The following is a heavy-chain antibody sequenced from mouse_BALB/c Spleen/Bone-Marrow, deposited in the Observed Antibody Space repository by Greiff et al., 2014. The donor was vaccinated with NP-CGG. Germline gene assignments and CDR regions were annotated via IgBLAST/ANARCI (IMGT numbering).Heavy chain of an antibody. CDR3: TRDGSPFAY. CDR2: IYPSDSYT. J-gene: IGHJ3*01. Sequence: QVQLQQPGAELVRPGASVKLSCKASGYTFTSYWINWVKQRPGQGLEWIGNIYPSDSYTNYNQKFKDKATLTVGKSSSTAYMQLSSPTSEDSAVYYCTRDGSPFAYWGQGTLVTVSA. D-gene: IGHD2-3*01. CDR1: GYTFTSYW. V-gene: IGHV1-69*02.